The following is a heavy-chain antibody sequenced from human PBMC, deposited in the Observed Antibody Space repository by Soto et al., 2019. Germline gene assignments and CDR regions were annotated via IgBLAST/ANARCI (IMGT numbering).Heavy chain of an antibody. D-gene: IGHD6-19*01. CDR3: AREESDGSGCYISFDY. CDR2: IYYSGST. V-gene: IGHV4-59*01. Sequence: SESLSLTCTVAGGSISSYYWSWIRQPPGKGLEWIGYIYYSGSTNYNPSLKSRVTISVDTSKNQFSLKLSSVTAADTAVYYCAREESDGSGCYISFDYWGQGTLVTVSS. CDR1: GGSISSYY. J-gene: IGHJ4*02.